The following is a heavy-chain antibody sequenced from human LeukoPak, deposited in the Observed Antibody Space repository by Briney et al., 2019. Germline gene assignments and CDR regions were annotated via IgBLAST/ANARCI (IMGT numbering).Heavy chain of an antibody. J-gene: IGHJ4*02. CDR3: ARLDILTGYYNDY. D-gene: IGHD3-9*01. V-gene: IGHV1-2*02. CDR2: INPNSGGT. Sequence: ASVKVSCKASGYTFTGYYMHWVRLAPGQGLEWMGWINPNSGGTNYAQKFQGRVTMTRDTSISTAYMELSRLRSDDPAVYYCARLDILTGYYNDYWGQGTLVTVSS. CDR1: GYTFTGYY.